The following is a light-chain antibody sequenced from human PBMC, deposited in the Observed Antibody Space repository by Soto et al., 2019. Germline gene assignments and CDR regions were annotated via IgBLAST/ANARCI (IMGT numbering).Light chain of an antibody. Sequence: QSVLTQPASVSGSPGQSITISCTGPSSDVGSYNLASWYQQYPGKAPKLIIFEVFKRPSGVSHRFSGSKSGNTASLTISGLQAEDEANYYCCSYAGRATYVFGGGTKLTVL. CDR1: SSDVGSYNL. CDR3: CSYAGRATYV. V-gene: IGLV2-23*02. CDR2: EVF. J-gene: IGLJ2*01.